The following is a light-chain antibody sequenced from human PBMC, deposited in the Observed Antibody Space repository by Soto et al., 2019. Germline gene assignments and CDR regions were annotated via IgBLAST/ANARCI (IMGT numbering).Light chain of an antibody. J-gene: IGKJ5*01. CDR1: QDISVY. V-gene: IGKV1-27*01. Sequence: DIQMTQSPSSLSASVGDRVTITCRASQDISVYLAWYQQKPGKVPKLLIYSASTLQSVVPSRFSGSGSGTEFTLTISSLQPEDVATYYCQKFNTAPLTFGQGTRLEIK. CDR3: QKFNTAPLT. CDR2: SAS.